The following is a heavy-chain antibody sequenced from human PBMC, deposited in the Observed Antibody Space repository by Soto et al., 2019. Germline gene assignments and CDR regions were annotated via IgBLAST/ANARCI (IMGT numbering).Heavy chain of an antibody. V-gene: IGHV3-30*18. J-gene: IGHJ6*02. CDR1: GFTFSSYG. D-gene: IGHD6-13*01. Sequence: GGSLRLSCAASGFTFSSYGMHWVRQAPGKGLEWVAVISYDGSNKYYADSVKGRFTISRDNSKNTLYLQMNSLRAEDTAVYYCAKALYSSSWYPDPRYYYYYYGMDVWGQGTTVTVSS. CDR3: AKALYSSSWYPDPRYYYYYYGMDV. CDR2: ISYDGSNK.